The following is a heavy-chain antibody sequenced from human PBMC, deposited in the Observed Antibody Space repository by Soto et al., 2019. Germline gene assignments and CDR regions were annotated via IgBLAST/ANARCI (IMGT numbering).Heavy chain of an antibody. CDR3: ARAENIVVVEDEPRPMDV. CDR2: ISSSGSTI. Sequence: PGGSLRLSCAASGFTFSDYYMSWIRQAPGKGLEWVSYISSSGSTIYYADSVKGRFTISRDNAKNSLYLQMNSLRAEDTAVYYCARAENIVVVEDEPRPMDVWGKGTTVTVSS. J-gene: IGHJ6*03. D-gene: IGHD2-15*01. CDR1: GFTFSDYY. V-gene: IGHV3-11*04.